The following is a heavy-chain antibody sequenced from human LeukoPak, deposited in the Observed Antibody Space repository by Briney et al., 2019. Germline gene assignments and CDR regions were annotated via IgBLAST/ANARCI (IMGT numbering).Heavy chain of an antibody. V-gene: IGHV4-39*07. J-gene: IGHJ4*02. Sequence: PSETLSLTCTVSGGSISSSSHYWGWIRQPPGKGLEWIGSIYHSGSTYYNPSLKSRVTISVDTSKNQFSLKLSSVTAADTAVYYCARDGGWFGEISFDYWGQGTLVTVSS. CDR3: ARDGGWFGEISFDY. CDR1: GGSISSSSHY. CDR2: IYHSGST. D-gene: IGHD3-10*01.